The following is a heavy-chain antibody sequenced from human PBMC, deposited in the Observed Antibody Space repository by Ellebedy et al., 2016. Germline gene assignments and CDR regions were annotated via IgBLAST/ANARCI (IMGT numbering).Heavy chain of an antibody. V-gene: IGHV4-31*03. CDR2: IHYSGGT. CDR1: SGSISNGGYY. CDR3: ARGVRGVIVRYDN. Sequence: SETLSLTXMVSSGSISNGGYYWSWVRQHPGKGLEWIGHIHYSGGTYYNPSLKSRLNISVDTSKNLFSLKLRSVTAADTAVYFCARGVRGVIVRYDNWGQGILVSVSS. J-gene: IGHJ4*02. D-gene: IGHD3-10*01.